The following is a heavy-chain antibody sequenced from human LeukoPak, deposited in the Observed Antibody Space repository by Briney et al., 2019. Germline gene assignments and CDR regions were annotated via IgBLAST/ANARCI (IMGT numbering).Heavy chain of an antibody. CDR3: ARAAMVRGPYFDY. CDR2: INPNSGGT. CDR1: GYTFTGYY. Sequence: ASVKVSCKASGYTFTGYYMHWVRQAPGQGLEWVGWINPNSGGTNYAQKFQGWVTMTRDTSISTAYMELSRLRSDDTAVYYCARAAMVRGPYFDYWGQGTLVTVSS. D-gene: IGHD3-10*01. V-gene: IGHV1-2*04. J-gene: IGHJ4*02.